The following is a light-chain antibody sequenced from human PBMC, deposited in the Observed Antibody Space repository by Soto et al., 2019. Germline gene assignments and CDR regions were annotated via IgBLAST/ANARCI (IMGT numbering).Light chain of an antibody. V-gene: IGKV3-11*01. CDR1: QSIGNQ. CDR2: EVS. CDR3: QQRRDWPLA. Sequence: EIVLTQSPTTLSLSPGERGTLSCRASQSIGNQLAWYQQKHGQAPRLLISEVSNRATGTPARFSGSGSGTDFTLTITRVQPEDFAIYYCQQRRDWPLAVGGGNKVEI. J-gene: IGKJ4*01.